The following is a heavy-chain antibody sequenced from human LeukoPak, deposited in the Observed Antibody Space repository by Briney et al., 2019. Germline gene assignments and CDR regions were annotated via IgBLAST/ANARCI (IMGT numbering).Heavy chain of an antibody. V-gene: IGHV3-48*03. CDR3: AKDSLGSMIVVEGYFQD. CDR1: GFTFSNYE. CDR2: IGSNGNAI. J-gene: IGHJ1*01. Sequence: PGGSLRLSCAASGFTFSNYEMNWVRQAPGKGLEWVSYIGSNGNAIYYADSVKGRFTISRDNAKNSLYLQMNSLRAEDTALYYCAKDSLGSMIVVEGYFQDWGQGTLVTVSS. D-gene: IGHD3-22*01.